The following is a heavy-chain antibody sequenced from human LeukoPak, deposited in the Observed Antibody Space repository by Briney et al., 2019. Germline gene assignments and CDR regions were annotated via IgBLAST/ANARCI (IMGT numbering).Heavy chain of an antibody. CDR2: ISNDGGNK. J-gene: IGHJ4*02. V-gene: IGHV3-30*18. CDR3: AKDFGLYRSGTYYPFDY. D-gene: IGHD3-10*01. Sequence: PGGSLRLSCAASGFTFSVYGMHWVRQAPGKGLEWVAVISNDGGNKYYADSVKGRFTISRDNSKNTLYLQMNSLRAEDTAVYYCAKDFGLYRSGTYYPFDYWGQGTQVTVTS. CDR1: GFTFSVYG.